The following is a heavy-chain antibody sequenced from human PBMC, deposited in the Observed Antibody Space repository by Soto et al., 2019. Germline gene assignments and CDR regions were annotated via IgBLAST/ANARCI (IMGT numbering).Heavy chain of an antibody. CDR2: IIPILCIA. CDR1: GGTFSSYT. J-gene: IGHJ6*02. V-gene: IGHV1-69*02. D-gene: IGHD5-12*01. CDR3: AASGDSGYDYYYYGMDV. Sequence: GASVKVSCKASGGTFSSYTISWVRQAPGQGLVLIGRIIPILCIANFAQKFQGRVTITADKSPSTAYIELSRLRSEDTAVFFCAASGDSGYDYYYYGMDVWGQGTTVTVSS.